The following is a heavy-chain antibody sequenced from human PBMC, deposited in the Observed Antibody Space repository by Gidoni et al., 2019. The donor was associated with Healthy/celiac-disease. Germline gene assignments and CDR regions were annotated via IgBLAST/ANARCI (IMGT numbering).Heavy chain of an antibody. D-gene: IGHD6-13*01. J-gene: IGHJ4*02. Sequence: QLQLQESGPGLVKPSETLSLTCTVSGGSISSRSYYWGWIRETPGKGLEWIGSIYYSGSTYYNPSLKSRVTISVDTSKNQFSLKLSSVTAADTAVYYCARQGSSWYLVYYFDYWGQGTLVTFSS. CDR1: GGSISSRSYY. CDR3: ARQGSSWYLVYYFDY. CDR2: IYYSGST. V-gene: IGHV4-39*01.